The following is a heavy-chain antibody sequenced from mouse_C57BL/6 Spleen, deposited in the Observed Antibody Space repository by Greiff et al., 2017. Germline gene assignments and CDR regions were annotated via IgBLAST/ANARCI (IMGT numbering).Heavy chain of an antibody. J-gene: IGHJ3*01. CDR1: GYAFTNYL. CDR2: INPGSGGT. V-gene: IGHV1-54*01. Sequence: QVQLKQSGAELVRPGTSVKVSCKASGYAFTNYLIEWVKQRPGQGLEWIGVINPGSGGTNYNEKFKGKATLTADKSSSTAYMQLSSLTSEDSAVYFCARSEGGFAYWGQGTLVTVSA. CDR3: ARSEGGFAY.